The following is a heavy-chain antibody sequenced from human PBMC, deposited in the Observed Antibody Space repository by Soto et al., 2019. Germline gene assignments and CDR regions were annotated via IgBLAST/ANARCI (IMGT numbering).Heavy chain of an antibody. D-gene: IGHD3-16*02. CDR3: ARDLVP. Sequence: QVQLVQSGPEVKKPGASVRVSCKASGYTFTSFGIGWVRQGPGRGLEWMGWISGYNGERVYAQKFQGRVTLTSETSTNTAYMELRSLTSDDPAVYYCARDLVPWGQGTLVTVSS. CDR1: GYTFTSFG. J-gene: IGHJ5*02. V-gene: IGHV1-18*01. CDR2: ISGYNGER.